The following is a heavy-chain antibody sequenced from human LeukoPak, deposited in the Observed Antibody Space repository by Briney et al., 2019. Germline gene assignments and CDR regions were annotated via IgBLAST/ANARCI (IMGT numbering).Heavy chain of an antibody. Sequence: GGSLRLSCATSGFTFSTYGLSWVRQAPGKGLEWVSGITANGRSTNYADSVKGRFTISRDNLKKTLYLQMNSLRAEDTAVYYCAKDFSYYDTSAYAGAPWGQGTLVIVSS. CDR2: ITANGRST. D-gene: IGHD3-22*01. CDR3: AKDFSYYDTSAYAGAP. V-gene: IGHV3-23*01. J-gene: IGHJ5*02. CDR1: GFTFSTYG.